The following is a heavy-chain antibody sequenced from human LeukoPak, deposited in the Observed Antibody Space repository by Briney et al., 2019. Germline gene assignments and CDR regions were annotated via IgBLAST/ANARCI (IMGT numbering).Heavy chain of an antibody. CDR1: GGSISSGGYY. D-gene: IGHD3-22*01. Sequence: PSETLSPTCTVSGGSISSGGYYWSWIRQHPGKGLEWIGYIYYSGSTYYNPSLESRVTISVDTSKNQFSLKLSSVTAADTAVYYCARESDSSGYYLHFDYWGQGTLVTVSS. CDR2: IYYSGST. V-gene: IGHV4-31*03. CDR3: ARESDSSGYYLHFDY. J-gene: IGHJ4*02.